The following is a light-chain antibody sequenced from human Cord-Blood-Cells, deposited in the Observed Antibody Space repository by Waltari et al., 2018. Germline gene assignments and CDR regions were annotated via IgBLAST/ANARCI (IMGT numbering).Light chain of an antibody. Sequence: EIALSQSPAPLSLSPGERASLSCRASQSVSSSYLAWYQQKPGQATRLLINGASSRATGIPDRFSGSVSGTDFTLTISRLEPEDFAVYYCQQYGSSPTFGQGTKLEIK. V-gene: IGKV3-20*01. CDR1: QSVSSSY. CDR3: QQYGSSPT. CDR2: GAS. J-gene: IGKJ2*01.